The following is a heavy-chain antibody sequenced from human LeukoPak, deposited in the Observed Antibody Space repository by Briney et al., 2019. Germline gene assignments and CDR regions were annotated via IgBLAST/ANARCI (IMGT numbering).Heavy chain of an antibody. CDR1: GGTFSSYA. V-gene: IGHV1-69*13. CDR2: IIPIFGTA. CDR3: ARASPSPYDFWSGYTYYYGMDV. D-gene: IGHD3-3*01. Sequence: SVKVSCKASGGTFSSYAISWVRQAPGQGLEWMGGIIPIFGTANYAQKFQGRVTITADESTSTAYMELSSLRSEDTAVYYCARASPSPYDFWSGYTYYYGMDVWGQGTTVTVSS. J-gene: IGHJ6*02.